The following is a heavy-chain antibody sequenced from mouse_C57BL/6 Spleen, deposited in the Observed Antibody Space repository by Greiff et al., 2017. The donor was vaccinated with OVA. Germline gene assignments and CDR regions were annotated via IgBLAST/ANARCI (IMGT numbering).Heavy chain of an antibody. CDR3: AREGYYGSSYDFDY. V-gene: IGHV1-64*01. D-gene: IGHD1-1*01. CDR2: IHPNSGST. Sequence: VQLQQSGAELVKPGASVKLSCKASGYTFTSYWMHWVKQRPGQGLEWIGMIHPNSGSTNYNEKFKSKATLTVDKSSSTAYMQLSSLTSEDSAVYYCAREGYYGSSYDFDYWGQGTTLTVSS. J-gene: IGHJ2*01. CDR1: GYTFTSYW.